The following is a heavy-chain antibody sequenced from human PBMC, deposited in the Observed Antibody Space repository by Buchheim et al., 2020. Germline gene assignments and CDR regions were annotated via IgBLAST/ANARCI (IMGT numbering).Heavy chain of an antibody. D-gene: IGHD3-3*01. CDR2: INKSGST. V-gene: IGHV4-34*01. J-gene: IGHJ4*02. Sequence: QVQLQQWGAGLLKPSETLSLTCTVYGGSFSTYYWSWIRQPPGEGLEWIGEINKSGSTKYKPSLKSRVTISVDTSKKQFSLELISVASADTAVYYCAIELYDFGSGYYAASIDYWGQGTL. CDR3: AIELYDFGSGYYAASIDY. CDR1: GGSFSTYY.